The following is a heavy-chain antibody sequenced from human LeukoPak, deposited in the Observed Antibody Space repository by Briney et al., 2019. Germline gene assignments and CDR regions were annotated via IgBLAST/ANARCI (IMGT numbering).Heavy chain of an antibody. CDR2: ISGSGGST. V-gene: IGHV3-23*01. D-gene: IGHD3-3*01. CDR3: ATAPRYDFWSGYPGGGYYYYYMDV. J-gene: IGHJ6*03. Sequence: PGGSLRLSCAASGFTFSNYAMSWVRQAPGKGLEWVSAISGSGGSTYYADPVKGRFTISRDNSKNTLYLQMNSLRAEDTAVYYCATAPRYDFWSGYPGGGYYYYYMDVWGKGTTVTVSS. CDR1: GFTFSNYA.